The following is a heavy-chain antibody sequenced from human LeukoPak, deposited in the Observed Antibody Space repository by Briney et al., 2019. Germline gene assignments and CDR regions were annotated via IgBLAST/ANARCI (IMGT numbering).Heavy chain of an antibody. J-gene: IGHJ6*03. CDR2: ISSSSSYI. D-gene: IGHD6-6*01. CDR1: GFTFSSYS. CDR3: ASSIAPRPTHRAYYYYYMDV. V-gene: IGHV3-21*04. Sequence: GGSLRLSCAASGFTFSSYSMNWVRQAPGKGLEWVSSISSSSSYIYYADSVKGRFTISRDNAKNSLYLQMNSLRAEDTAVYYCASSIAPRPTHRAYYYYYMDVWGKGTTVTVSS.